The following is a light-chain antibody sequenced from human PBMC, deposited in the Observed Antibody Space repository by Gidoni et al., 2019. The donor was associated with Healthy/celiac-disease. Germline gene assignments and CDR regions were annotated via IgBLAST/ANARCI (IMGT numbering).Light chain of an antibody. Sequence: VSITCRASQGISSWLAWYQQKPGKAPKLLIYAASSLQSGVPSRFSESGSATDFTLPIISLQPEDFATYYCQQANSCPPRLTFGGGTKVEIK. J-gene: IGKJ4*01. CDR1: QGISSW. CDR2: AAS. V-gene: IGKV1-12*01. CDR3: QQANSCPPRLT.